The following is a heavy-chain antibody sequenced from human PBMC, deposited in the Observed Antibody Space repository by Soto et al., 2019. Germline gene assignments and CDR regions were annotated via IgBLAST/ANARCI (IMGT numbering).Heavy chain of an antibody. V-gene: IGHV4-34*01. Sequence: QVQLQQWGAGLLKPSETLSLTCAVYGGSFSGYYWSWIRQPPGKGLEGIGEINHSGSTNYNPSLKSRVTISVDTSKNQFSLKLSSVTAADTAVYYCATRPMVRGPIDIWGQGTMVTVSS. CDR2: INHSGST. J-gene: IGHJ3*02. D-gene: IGHD3-10*01. CDR3: ATRPMVRGPIDI. CDR1: GGSFSGYY.